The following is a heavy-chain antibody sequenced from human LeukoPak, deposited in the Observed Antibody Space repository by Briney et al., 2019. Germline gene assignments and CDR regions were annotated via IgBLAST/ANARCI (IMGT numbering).Heavy chain of an antibody. D-gene: IGHD3-9*01. CDR3: ARTYDILTGFDY. CDR1: GGSISSGSYY. CDR2: VYSSGST. J-gene: IGHJ4*02. Sequence: SQTLSLTCTVSGGSISSGSYYWSWIRQPAGKGLEWIGRVYSSGSTDYNPSLKSRLSISVDTSKIQFSLRLSSVTAADTAVYYCARTYDILTGFDYWGQGTLVTVSS. V-gene: IGHV4-61*02.